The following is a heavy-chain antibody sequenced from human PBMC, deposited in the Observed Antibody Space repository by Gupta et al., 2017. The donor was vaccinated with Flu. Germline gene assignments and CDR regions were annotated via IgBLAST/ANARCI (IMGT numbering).Heavy chain of an antibody. CDR3: AAQPIGNCTNGVCFIEGGDV. Sequence: QMQLVQSGPEVKKPGTSVKVSCKASGFTFTNSAMQWVRQARGHRLEWIGWIVVGNGNTNYAQKFQERVTITRDMSTSTAYMELSSLRSEDTAVYYCAAQPIGNCTNGVCFIEGGDVWGQGTTVTVSS. CDR2: IVVGNGNT. CDR1: GFTFTNSA. J-gene: IGHJ6*02. D-gene: IGHD2-8*01. V-gene: IGHV1-58*02.